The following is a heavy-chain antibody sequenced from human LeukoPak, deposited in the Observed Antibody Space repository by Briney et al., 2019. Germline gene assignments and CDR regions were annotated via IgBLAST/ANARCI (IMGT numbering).Heavy chain of an antibody. Sequence: SETLSLTCAVYGGSFSGYYWSWIRQPPGKGLEWIGEINHSGSTNYNPSLKSRVTISVDTSKNQFSLKLSSVTAADTAVYHCARGRGSYGYGRVGSWFDPWGQGTLVTVSS. CDR1: GGSFSGYY. D-gene: IGHD5-18*01. J-gene: IGHJ5*02. CDR3: ARGRGSYGYGRVGSWFDP. CDR2: INHSGST. V-gene: IGHV4-34*01.